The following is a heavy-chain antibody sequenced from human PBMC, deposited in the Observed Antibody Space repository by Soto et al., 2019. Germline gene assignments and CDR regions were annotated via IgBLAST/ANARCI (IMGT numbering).Heavy chain of an antibody. CDR3: ATTDRYYDILTGYYRDYYYYYMDV. V-gene: IGHV1-24*01. J-gene: IGHJ6*03. Sequence: ASVKVSCKVSGYTLTELSMHWVRQAPGKGLEWMGGFDPEDGETIYAQKFQGRVTMTEDTSTDTAYMELSSLRSEDTAVYYCATTDRYYDILTGYYRDYYYYYMDVWGKGTTVTVSS. D-gene: IGHD3-9*01. CDR1: GYTLTELS. CDR2: FDPEDGET.